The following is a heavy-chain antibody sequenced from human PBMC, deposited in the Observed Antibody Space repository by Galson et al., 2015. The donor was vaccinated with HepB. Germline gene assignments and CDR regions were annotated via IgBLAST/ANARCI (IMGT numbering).Heavy chain of an antibody. CDR2: IYPGDSDT. V-gene: IGHV5-51*03. Sequence: QSGAEVTKPGESLKISCKSSGYSFTSYWIGWVRQMPGKGLEWMGIIYPGDSDTRYSPSFHGQVTMSADKSISTAYLQWSSLKASDTAIYYCARVYYDFREFDYWGQGTLVTVSS. J-gene: IGHJ4*02. D-gene: IGHD3-3*01. CDR1: GYSFTSYW. CDR3: ARVYYDFREFDY.